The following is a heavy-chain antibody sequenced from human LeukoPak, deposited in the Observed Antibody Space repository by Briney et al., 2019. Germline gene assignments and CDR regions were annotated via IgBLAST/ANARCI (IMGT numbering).Heavy chain of an antibody. CDR2: ISYDGKNK. V-gene: IGHV3-30*18. Sequence: GRSLRLSCAASGFTFSDYGMHWVRQAPGKGLEWVAVISYDGKNKYYGDSVKGRFTISRDNSKNTLSLQMNSLRGEDTAVYYCVKERQGYSYGAHWGQGILVTVSS. CDR3: VKERQGYSYGAH. CDR1: GFTFSDYG. D-gene: IGHD5-18*01. J-gene: IGHJ4*02.